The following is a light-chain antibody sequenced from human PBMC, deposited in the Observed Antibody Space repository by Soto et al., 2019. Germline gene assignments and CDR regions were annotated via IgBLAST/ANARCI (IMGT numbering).Light chain of an antibody. Sequence: QSALTQPPSVSGSPGQSVTISCTGTSSDVGSYNRVSWYQQPPGTAPKLMIYEVSNRPSGVPDRFSGSKSGNTASLTISGLQAEDEADYYCSSYTSSSTGVFGTGTKLTV. CDR1: SSDVGSYNR. J-gene: IGLJ1*01. CDR3: SSYTSSSTGV. V-gene: IGLV2-18*02. CDR2: EVS.